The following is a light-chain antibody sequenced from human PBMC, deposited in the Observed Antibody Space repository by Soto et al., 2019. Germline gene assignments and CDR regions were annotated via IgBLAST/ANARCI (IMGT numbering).Light chain of an antibody. CDR3: QQNNNWPLT. V-gene: IGKV3-15*01. CDR2: GAS. CDR1: QSVGSD. Sequence: EIVMTQSPATLSVSPGERATLSCKASQSVGSDLAWYQQKPGQAPSLLIYGASTSATGIPARFSGSGSGTDFTLTISSLQSEDFAVYYCQQNNNWPLTFGGGTKVEIK. J-gene: IGKJ4*01.